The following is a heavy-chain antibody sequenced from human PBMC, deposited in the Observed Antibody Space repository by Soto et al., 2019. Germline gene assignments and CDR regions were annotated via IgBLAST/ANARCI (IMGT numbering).Heavy chain of an antibody. CDR2: ISGSGGST. V-gene: IGHV3-23*01. CDR1: GFAFVSYA. D-gene: IGHD2-15*01. Sequence: PWGSLRLSCAASGFAFVSYAIIFFGHAPVKWLEWVSAISGSGGSTYYADSVKGRFTISRDNSKNTLYLQMNSLSAEDTAVYYCAKDGGYCSGGSCFYYYYGMDVWGQGTTVTVSS. CDR3: AKDGGYCSGGSCFYYYYGMDV. J-gene: IGHJ6*02.